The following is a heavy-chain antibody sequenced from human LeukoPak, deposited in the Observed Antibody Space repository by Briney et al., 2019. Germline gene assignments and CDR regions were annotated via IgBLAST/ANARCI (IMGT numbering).Heavy chain of an antibody. D-gene: IGHD7-27*01. J-gene: IGHJ4*02. V-gene: IGHV4-59*01. CDR3: AGLRNWAWDFDS. CDR2: ISYSGNT. Sequence: PSETLSLTCTVSGGSISSYYWSWIRQPPGKGLEWIGYISYSGNTKYNPSLKSRVTISADTFKNQYSQKMSSVTAADTAVYFCAGLRNWAWDFDSWGQGTLVTVSS. CDR1: GGSISSYY.